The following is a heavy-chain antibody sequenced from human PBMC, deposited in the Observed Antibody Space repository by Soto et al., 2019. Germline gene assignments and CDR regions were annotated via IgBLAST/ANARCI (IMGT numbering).Heavy chain of an antibody. CDR3: ASGYCTNGVCYREGFYYYGMDV. CDR2: IIPIFGTA. Sequence: QVQLVQSGAEVKKPGSSVKVSCKASGGTFSSYAISWVRQAPGQGLEWMGGIIPIFGTANYAQKFQGRVTITADESTSTAYMELSSLRSEDTAVYYCASGYCTNGVCYREGFYYYGMDVWGQGTTVTVS. D-gene: IGHD2-8*01. J-gene: IGHJ6*02. CDR1: GGTFSSYA. V-gene: IGHV1-69*01.